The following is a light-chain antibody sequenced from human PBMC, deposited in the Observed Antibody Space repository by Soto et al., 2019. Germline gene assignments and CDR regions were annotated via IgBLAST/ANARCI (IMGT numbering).Light chain of an antibody. CDR1: LGLGSSY. Sequence: EIVLTQSPGTLSSSPGEGATLSCSASLGLGSSYLAWYQQKPGQAPRLLIYGASRRATGIPDRFSGSGSGTVFTLTISRLEPEDFAVYYCQQYDGSPYTFGQGTKLEIK. V-gene: IGKV3-20*01. CDR3: QQYDGSPYT. J-gene: IGKJ2*01. CDR2: GAS.